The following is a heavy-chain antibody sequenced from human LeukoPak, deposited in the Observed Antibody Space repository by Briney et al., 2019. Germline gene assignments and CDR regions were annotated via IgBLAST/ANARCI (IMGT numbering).Heavy chain of an antibody. CDR2: IYTGGST. Sequence: PGGSLRLSCAASGFTVSSKYMNWVRQAPGKGLEWVSVIYTGGSTFYADSVKGRFTISRENSKNTLYLQMNTLRAEDTAVYYCAREGDPALDYWGQGTLVTVSS. D-gene: IGHD3-16*01. V-gene: IGHV3-53*01. J-gene: IGHJ4*02. CDR1: GFTVSSKY. CDR3: AREGDPALDY.